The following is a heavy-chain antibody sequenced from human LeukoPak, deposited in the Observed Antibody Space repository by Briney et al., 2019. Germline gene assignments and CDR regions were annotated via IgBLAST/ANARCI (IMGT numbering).Heavy chain of an antibody. D-gene: IGHD6-13*01. CDR1: GGTFSSYA. Sequence: SVKVSCKASGGTFSSYAISWVRQAPGHGLEWMGRIIPILGIANYAQKFQGRVTITAGKSTSTAYMELSSLRSEDTAVYYCARDPPSGYSSSWAQFDPWGQGTLVTVSS. V-gene: IGHV1-69*04. CDR2: IIPILGIA. CDR3: ARDPPSGYSSSWAQFDP. J-gene: IGHJ5*02.